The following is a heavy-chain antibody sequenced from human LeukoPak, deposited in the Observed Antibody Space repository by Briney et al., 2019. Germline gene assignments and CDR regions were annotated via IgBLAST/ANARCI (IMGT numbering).Heavy chain of an antibody. V-gene: IGHV4-34*01. D-gene: IGHD3-16*01. CDR1: GGSFSGYY. CDR2: INHSGST. J-gene: IGHJ2*01. Sequence: SETLSLTCAVYGGSFSGYYWSWIRQPPGKGLEWIGEINHSGSTNYNPSLKSRVTISVDTSKNQFSLKLSSVTAADTAVSYCARALNKGTIRGGHWYFDLWGRGTLVTVSS. CDR3: ARALNKGTIRGGHWYFDL.